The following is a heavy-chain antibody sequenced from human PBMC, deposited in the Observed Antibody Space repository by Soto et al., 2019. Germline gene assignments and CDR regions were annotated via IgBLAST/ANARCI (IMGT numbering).Heavy chain of an antibody. CDR3: ARACVTRKGGIDV. J-gene: IGHJ6*02. CDR2: INGYTGNT. CDR1: GYTFTSYG. Sequence: QVQLVQSGAEVKKPGASVKVSCKASGYTFTSYGLSWVRQAPGQGLEWMGWINGYTGNTNYAQKFQGRVTMTTDTSTNTAYLDLWTLISDDTAVYYCARACVTRKGGIDVWGQGTTVTVSS. V-gene: IGHV1-18*01.